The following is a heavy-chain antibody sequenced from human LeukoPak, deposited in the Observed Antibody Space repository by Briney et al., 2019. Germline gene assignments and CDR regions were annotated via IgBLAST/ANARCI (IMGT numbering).Heavy chain of an antibody. CDR3: ARGFRRGAAAGTSDAFDI. D-gene: IGHD6-13*01. Sequence: PSETLSLTCTVSGGSISSYYWSWIRQPPGKGLEWIGYIYYSGSTNYNPSLKSRVTISVDTSKNQFSLKLSSVTAADTAVYYCARGFRRGAAAGTSDAFDIWGQGTMVTVSS. J-gene: IGHJ3*02. CDR2: IYYSGST. V-gene: IGHV4-59*01. CDR1: GGSISSYY.